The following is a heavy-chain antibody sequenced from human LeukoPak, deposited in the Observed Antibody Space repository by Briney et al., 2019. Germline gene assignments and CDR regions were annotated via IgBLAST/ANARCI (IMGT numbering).Heavy chain of an antibody. CDR2: ISSSTSAT. Sequence: PGGSLRLPCAASGFSFSSYSMNWVRQAPGKGLEWVSYISSSTSATYYADSVKGRFTISRDNAKNSLYLQMNSLRVEDTAVYYCARDPTERGYWGQGTLVTVSS. CDR1: GFSFSSYS. CDR3: ARDPTERGY. V-gene: IGHV3-48*01. J-gene: IGHJ4*02.